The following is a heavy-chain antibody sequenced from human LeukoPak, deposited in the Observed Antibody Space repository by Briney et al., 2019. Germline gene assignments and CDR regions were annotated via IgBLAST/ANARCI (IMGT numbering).Heavy chain of an antibody. Sequence: GGSLRLSCAASGFTFSDYYMSWIRQAPGKGLEWVSYISSSGSTIYYADSVKGRFTISRDNAKNSLYLQMNSLRAEDTAVYYCARDRTLYDFWIRAFDIWGQGTMVTVSS. CDR2: ISSSGSTI. J-gene: IGHJ3*02. CDR3: ARDRTLYDFWIRAFDI. D-gene: IGHD3-3*01. CDR1: GFTFSDYY. V-gene: IGHV3-11*04.